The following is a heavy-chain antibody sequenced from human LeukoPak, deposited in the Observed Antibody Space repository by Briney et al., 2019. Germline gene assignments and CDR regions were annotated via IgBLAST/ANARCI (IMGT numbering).Heavy chain of an antibody. Sequence: GGSLRLSCAASGFTFSSYSMNWVRQAPGKGLEWVSHITASGTAMFYADSVKGRFTISRDNAKNSLYLQMNSLRDEDTAVYYCAREAPFNDFWSGQPNEYYYYGMDVWGQGTTVTVSS. V-gene: IGHV3-48*02. CDR2: ITASGTAM. D-gene: IGHD3-3*01. J-gene: IGHJ6*02. CDR3: AREAPFNDFWSGQPNEYYYYGMDV. CDR1: GFTFSSYS.